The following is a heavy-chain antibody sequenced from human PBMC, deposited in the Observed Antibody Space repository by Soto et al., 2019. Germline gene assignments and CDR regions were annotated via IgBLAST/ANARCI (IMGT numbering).Heavy chain of an antibody. V-gene: IGHV4-34*01. CDR3: ARVDVGSGWRIDDY. CDR1: GGSFSGYY. CDR2: INHSGST. D-gene: IGHD6-19*01. Sequence: KASETLSLTCAVYGGSFSGYYWSWIRQPPGKGLEWIGEINHSGSTNYNPSLKSRVTISVDTSKNQFSLKLSSVTAADTAVYYCARVDVGSGWRIDDYWGQGTLVTVSS. J-gene: IGHJ4*02.